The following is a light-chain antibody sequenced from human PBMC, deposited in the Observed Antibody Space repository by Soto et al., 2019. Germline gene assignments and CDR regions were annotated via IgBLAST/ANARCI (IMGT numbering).Light chain of an antibody. Sequence: DIQLTQSPSFLSASVGDRVTITCRASQGISSYLAWYQQKPGKAPKLLIYAASTLQSGVPSRFSGSGSGTEFTLTISSLQPEDFATYYCQQLNSYPRTVGQGTKVYSK. V-gene: IGKV1-9*01. CDR1: QGISSY. CDR3: QQLNSYPRT. CDR2: AAS. J-gene: IGKJ1*01.